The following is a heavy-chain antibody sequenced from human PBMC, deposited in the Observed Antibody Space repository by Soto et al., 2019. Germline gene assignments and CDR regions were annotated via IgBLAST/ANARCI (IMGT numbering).Heavy chain of an antibody. CDR3: ASHNYYDSSGYLIWFDP. CDR2: ISAYNGNT. CDR1: GYTFTSYC. Sequence: ASVKVSCKASGYTFTSYCISWVRQAPGQGLEWMGWISAYNGNTNYAQKLQGRVTMTTDTSTSTAYMELRSLRSDDTAVYYCASHNYYDSSGYLIWFDPWGQGTLVTVS. J-gene: IGHJ5*02. V-gene: IGHV1-18*01. D-gene: IGHD3-22*01.